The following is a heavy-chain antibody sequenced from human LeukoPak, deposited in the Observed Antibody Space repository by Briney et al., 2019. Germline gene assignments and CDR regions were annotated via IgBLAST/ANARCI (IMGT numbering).Heavy chain of an antibody. CDR2: IYYSGST. CDR1: GGSISSSSYY. D-gene: IGHD6-13*01. CDR3: AGDGRRYGSKNWFDP. J-gene: IGHJ5*02. Sequence: PSETLSLTCTVSGGSISSSSYYWGWIRQPPGKGLEWIGSIYYSGSTYYNPSLKSRVTISVDTSKNQFSLKLSSVTAADTAVYYCAGDGRRYGSKNWFDPWGQGTLVTVSS. V-gene: IGHV4-39*02.